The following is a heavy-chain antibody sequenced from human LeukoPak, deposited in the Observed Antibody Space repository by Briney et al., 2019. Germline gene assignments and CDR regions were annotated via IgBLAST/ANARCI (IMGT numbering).Heavy chain of an antibody. CDR2: VYPDGNT. CDR3: ARLLTTAIRWAWYFDL. D-gene: IGHD4-17*01. Sequence: GGSLRLSCVASGLTVSSNYMSWVRQVPGGGLEWVSVVYPDGNTYYADSAKGRFAISREISKNTLFLHMDSLRVEDTAVYYCARLLTTAIRWAWYFDLWGRGTLVTVSS. CDR1: GLTVSSNY. V-gene: IGHV3-66*04. J-gene: IGHJ2*01.